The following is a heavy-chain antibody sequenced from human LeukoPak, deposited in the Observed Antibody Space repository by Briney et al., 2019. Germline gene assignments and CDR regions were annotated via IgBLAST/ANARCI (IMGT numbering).Heavy chain of an antibody. CDR1: GFTLSNYA. V-gene: IGHV3-23*01. D-gene: IGHD5-18*01. J-gene: IGHJ6*02. Sequence: GGSLRLSCEGSGFTLSNYAMIWVRQAPGKGLEWVSAISGSGGSTFYADAVTGRFTISRDSSKNTFYLQMNSLRAEDTAVYYCAIEGYSYGYGMDVWGQGTTVTVSS. CDR3: AIEGYSYGYGMDV. CDR2: ISGSGGST.